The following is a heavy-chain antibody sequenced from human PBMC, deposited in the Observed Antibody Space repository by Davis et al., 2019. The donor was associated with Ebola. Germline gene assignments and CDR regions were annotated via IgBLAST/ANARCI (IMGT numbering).Heavy chain of an antibody. D-gene: IGHD6-19*01. J-gene: IGHJ6*02. Sequence: GSLRLSCTVSGGSISSSSYYWGWIRQPPGKGLEWIGSIYYSGSTYYNPSLKSRVTISVDTSKNQFSLKLSSVTAADTAVYYCARQSSGWYFIGWGQGTTVTVSS. CDR2: IYYSGST. CDR3: ARQSSGWYFIG. CDR1: GGSISSSSYY. V-gene: IGHV4-39*01.